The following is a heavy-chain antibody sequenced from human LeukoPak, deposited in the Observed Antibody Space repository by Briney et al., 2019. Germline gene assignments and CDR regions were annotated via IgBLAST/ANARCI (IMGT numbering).Heavy chain of an antibody. Sequence: ASVKVSCKASGYSFTSYDINWVRQATGQGLEWLGWMNPNSGNTGYAQKFQGRVTMTRNTSIRTAYMELSSLRPEDTAVYYCARDGGRGGSANWGQGTMVTVSS. CDR2: MNPNSGNT. CDR1: GYSFTSYD. J-gene: IGHJ3*01. V-gene: IGHV1-8*01. D-gene: IGHD3-10*01. CDR3: ARDGGRGGSAN.